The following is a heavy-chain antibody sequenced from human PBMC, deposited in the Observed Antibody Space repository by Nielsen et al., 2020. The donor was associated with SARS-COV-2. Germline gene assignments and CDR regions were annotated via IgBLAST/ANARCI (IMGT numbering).Heavy chain of an antibody. CDR3: ARERSTYYDIWTGYRSTPIDD. J-gene: IGHJ4*02. V-gene: IGHV7-4-1*02. Sequence: WVRQAPGHGLEWMGWINTNTGNPTYAQGFTGRFVFSLDTSVSTAYLQISSLKAEDTAAYYCARERSTYYDIWTGYRSTPIDDWGQGTLVTVSS. CDR2: INTNTGNP. D-gene: IGHD3-9*01.